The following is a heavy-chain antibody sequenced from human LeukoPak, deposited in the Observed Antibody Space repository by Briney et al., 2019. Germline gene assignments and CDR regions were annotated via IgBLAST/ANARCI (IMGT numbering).Heavy chain of an antibody. CDR3: AKRGVVIRVILVGFHKEAYYFDS. V-gene: IGHV3-23*01. CDR2: ISDSGGST. D-gene: IGHD3-22*01. CDR1: GFTFGDYG. J-gene: IGHJ4*02. Sequence: PGRSLRLSCAVSGFTFGDYGMSWVRQAPGKGLECVAGISDSGGSTNYADSVKGRFTISRDNPKNTLYLQMNSLRAEDTAVYFCAKRGVVIRVILVGFHKEAYYFDSWGQGALVTVSS.